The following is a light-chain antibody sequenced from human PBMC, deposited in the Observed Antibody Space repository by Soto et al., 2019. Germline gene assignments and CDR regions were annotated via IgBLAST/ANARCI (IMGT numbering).Light chain of an antibody. V-gene: IGKV3-11*01. Sequence: EIVLTQSPATLSLSPGERATLSCRASQSIGLAIAWYQHKPGQAPRLLIFDASQRATGIPARFRGSGSGTDFTLSISSLEPEDFAVYYCQQYGSSLTFGGGTKVEIK. CDR1: QSIGLA. J-gene: IGKJ4*01. CDR2: DAS. CDR3: QQYGSSLT.